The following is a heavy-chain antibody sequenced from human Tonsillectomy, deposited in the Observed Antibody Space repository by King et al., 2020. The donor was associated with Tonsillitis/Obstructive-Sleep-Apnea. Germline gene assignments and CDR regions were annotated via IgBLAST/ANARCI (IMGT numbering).Heavy chain of an antibody. J-gene: IGHJ4*02. V-gene: IGHV3-15*01. CDR2: VKSKTDGGTT. Sequence: VQLVESGGGLIKPGGSLRLSCAASGFTFSNAWMNWVRQAPGKGLEWVVRVKSKTDGGTTDYAAPANGRSTISREDSKDMLYLKMSSLKTEDTAVYYCTTDFVEGGVVVDYWGQGTLVTVSS. D-gene: IGHD2-15*01. CDR3: TTDFVEGGVVVDY. CDR1: GFTFSNAW.